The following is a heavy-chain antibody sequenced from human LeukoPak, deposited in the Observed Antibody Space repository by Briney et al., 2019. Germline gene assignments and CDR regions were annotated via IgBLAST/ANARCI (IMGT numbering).Heavy chain of an antibody. D-gene: IGHD3-10*01. CDR1: GFTFSTYW. CDR3: ARLNYYANKGPDAFDI. J-gene: IGHJ3*02. V-gene: IGHV3-7*01. Sequence: GGSLRLSCAASGFTFSTYWMTWVRQAPGKGLVWVANIKQDGSETYYVDSVKGRFTISRDNAKNSLYLQMNSLRTEDTAVYSCARLNYYANKGPDAFDIWGQGTMVTVSS. CDR2: IKQDGSET.